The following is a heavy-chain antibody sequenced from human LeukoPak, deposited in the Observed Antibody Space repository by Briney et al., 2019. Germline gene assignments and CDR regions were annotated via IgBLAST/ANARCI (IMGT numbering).Heavy chain of an antibody. V-gene: IGHV3-7*01. CDR2: IKQDGSDK. CDR3: ARGVDILTGFNASHYGMDV. D-gene: IGHD3-9*01. Sequence: GGSLRLSCAASGFTFDIYWMNWVRQAPGKGLEWVANIKQDGSDKYYVDSVKGRFTISRDNAKNSLYLQMNSLRAEDTAVFYCARGVDILTGFNASHYGMDVWGQGTTVTVSS. CDR1: GFTFDIYW. J-gene: IGHJ6*02.